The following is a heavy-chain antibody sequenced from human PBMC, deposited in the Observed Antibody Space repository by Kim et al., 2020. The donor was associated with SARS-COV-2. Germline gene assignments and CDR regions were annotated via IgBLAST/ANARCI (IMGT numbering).Heavy chain of an antibody. V-gene: IGHV4-34*01. Sequence: SLKSRVTISVDTSKNQFSLKLSSVTAADTAVYYCARGDLGGDYAFDAFDIWGQGTMVTVSS. J-gene: IGHJ3*02. D-gene: IGHD4-17*01. CDR3: ARGDLGGDYAFDAFDI.